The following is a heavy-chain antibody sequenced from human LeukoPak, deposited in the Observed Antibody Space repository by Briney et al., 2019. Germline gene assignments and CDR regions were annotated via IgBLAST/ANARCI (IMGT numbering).Heavy chain of an antibody. Sequence: GGSLRLTCAASGFTVSSNYMSWVRQAPGKGLEWVSVIYSGGSTYYADSVKGRFTISRDNSKNTLYLQMNSLRAEDTAVYYCARVIGSSGWYGRYYYYYMDVWGKGTTVTVSS. V-gene: IGHV3-53*01. CDR2: IYSGGST. D-gene: IGHD6-19*01. CDR3: ARVIGSSGWYGRYYYYYMDV. CDR1: GFTVSSNY. J-gene: IGHJ6*03.